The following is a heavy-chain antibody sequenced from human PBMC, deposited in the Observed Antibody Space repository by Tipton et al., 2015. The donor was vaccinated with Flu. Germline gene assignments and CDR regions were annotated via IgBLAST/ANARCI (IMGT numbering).Heavy chain of an antibody. V-gene: IGHV3-49*04. CDR1: GFTFGDYA. Sequence: SLRLSCTASGFTFGDYAMSWVRQAPGKGLEWVGFIRSKAYGGTTEYAASVKGRFTISRDDSKSIAYLQTNSLKTEDTAVYYCTRGRYYGSGTVGMDVWGQGTTVTVSS. J-gene: IGHJ6*02. CDR3: TRGRYYGSGTVGMDV. D-gene: IGHD3-10*01. CDR2: IRSKAYGGTT.